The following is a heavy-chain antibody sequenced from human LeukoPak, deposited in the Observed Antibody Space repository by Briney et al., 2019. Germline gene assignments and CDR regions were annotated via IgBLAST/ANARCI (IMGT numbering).Heavy chain of an antibody. CDR3: ARVKLSSPNWFDL. CDR1: GFTFSDYY. J-gene: IGHJ5*02. V-gene: IGHV3-11*04. CDR2: ISTSGSGA. Sequence: PGGSLRLSCAASGFTFSDYYMSWIRQAPGKGLEWVSYISTSGSGAYYPDSVKGRFTISRDNAKSSLYLQMNSLRAEDTAVYYCARVKLSSPNWFDLWGQGTLVTVSS. D-gene: IGHD5-18*01.